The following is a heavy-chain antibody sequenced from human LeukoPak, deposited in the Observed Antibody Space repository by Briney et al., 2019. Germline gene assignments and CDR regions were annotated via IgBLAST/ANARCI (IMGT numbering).Heavy chain of an antibody. Sequence: SVKVSCKASGGTFSSYAISWVRRAPGQGLEWMGGIIPIFGTANYAQKFQGRVTITADESTSTAYMELSSLRSEDTAVYYCARKGSMLITKAALDYWGQGTLVTVSS. D-gene: IGHD2-2*01. CDR2: IIPIFGTA. J-gene: IGHJ4*02. V-gene: IGHV1-69*01. CDR1: GGTFSSYA. CDR3: ARKGSMLITKAALDY.